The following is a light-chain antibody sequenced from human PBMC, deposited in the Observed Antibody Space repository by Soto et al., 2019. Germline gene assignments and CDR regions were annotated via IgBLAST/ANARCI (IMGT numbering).Light chain of an antibody. J-gene: IGKJ2*02. Sequence: EIVMTQSPATLSVSPGERATLSCRASHSVSTNLAWYQQKPGQAPRLLIYGAYTRATGIPARFSGSGSGTEFTLTISRLQSEDFAFYYCQQYSNWPPCTFGQGTRLEIK. CDR3: QQYSNWPPCT. CDR1: HSVSTN. V-gene: IGKV3-15*01. CDR2: GAY.